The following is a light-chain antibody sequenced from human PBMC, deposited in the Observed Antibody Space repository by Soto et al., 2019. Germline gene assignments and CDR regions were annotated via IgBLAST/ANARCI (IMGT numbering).Light chain of an antibody. Sequence: SYELTQPPSVSVSPGQTASITCSGDKLGDKYGCWYQQKPGQSPVLVIYQDNKRPSGIPERFSGSNSGNTATLTISGTQAMDEADYYCQAWDNVTAWVFGGGTKLTVL. CDR1: KLGDKY. CDR2: QDN. J-gene: IGLJ3*02. V-gene: IGLV3-1*01. CDR3: QAWDNVTAWV.